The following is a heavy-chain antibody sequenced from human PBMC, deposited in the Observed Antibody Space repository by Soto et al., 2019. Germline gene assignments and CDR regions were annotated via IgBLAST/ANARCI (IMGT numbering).Heavy chain of an antibody. Sequence: PGGSLRLSCAASGFTFSSYGMHWVRQAPGKGLEWVAVISYDGSNKYYADSVKGRFTISRDNSKNTLYLQMNSLRAEDTAVYYCAKDPMSSNYVMGYFDYWGQGTLVTVSS. CDR2: ISYDGSNK. CDR3: AKDPMSSNYVMGYFDY. J-gene: IGHJ4*02. V-gene: IGHV3-30*18. D-gene: IGHD1-7*01. CDR1: GFTFSSYG.